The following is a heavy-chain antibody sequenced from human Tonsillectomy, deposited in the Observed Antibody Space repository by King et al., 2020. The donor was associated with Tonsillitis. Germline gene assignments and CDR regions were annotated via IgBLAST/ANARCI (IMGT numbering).Heavy chain of an antibody. V-gene: IGHV3-30*18. J-gene: IGHJ4*02. CDR2: ISNDGSNK. Sequence: VQLVESGGGVVQPGRSLRLSCAASGFTFSSYGMHWVRQAPGKGLEWVAVISNDGSNKYYADSVKGRFTISRDNSKNTLYLQMNSLRAEDTAVYYCAKGLYSGSYPYTADYFDYWGQGTLVTVSS. D-gene: IGHD1-26*01. CDR3: AKGLYSGSYPYTADYFDY. CDR1: GFTFSSYG.